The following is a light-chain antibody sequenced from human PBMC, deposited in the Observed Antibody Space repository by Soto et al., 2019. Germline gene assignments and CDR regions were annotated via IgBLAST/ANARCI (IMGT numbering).Light chain of an antibody. CDR3: CSYAGSYTLV. V-gene: IGLV2-11*01. Sequence: QSALTQPRSVSGSPGQSVTISCTGTSSDVGGYNYVSWYQQHPGKAPKLMIYDVSKRPSGVPDRFSGSKSGNTASLTISGLQAEDEADYYCCSYAGSYTLVFGGGTKFTVL. J-gene: IGLJ3*02. CDR2: DVS. CDR1: SSDVGGYNY.